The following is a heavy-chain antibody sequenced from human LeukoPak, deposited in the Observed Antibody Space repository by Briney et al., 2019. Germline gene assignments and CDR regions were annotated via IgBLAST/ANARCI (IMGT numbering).Heavy chain of an antibody. V-gene: IGHV3-23*01. J-gene: IGHJ3*02. CDR2: ISVSGDT. Sequence: GGSLRLSCAASGLTLTTCAMSWVRQAPGKGLEWVSSISVSGDTYYADSVKGRFTLSRDDSMDTLFLQMDSLRVEDTAVYYCAKELRPNDNWGQGTMVTVSS. CDR1: GLTLTTCA. D-gene: IGHD2-15*01. CDR3: AKELRPNDN.